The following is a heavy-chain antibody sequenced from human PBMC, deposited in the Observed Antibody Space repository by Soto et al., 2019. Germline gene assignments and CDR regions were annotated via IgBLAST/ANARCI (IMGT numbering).Heavy chain of an antibody. Sequence: EVQLLESGGGLVQPGGSLRLSCAASGFTFSTCAMNWVRQAPGKGLEWVSSIGGSGGRTYQADSVKGRFTISRDDSKNTLYLQMNSLRVEDTAVYYCAKDPSYYGGNLRGSYFDYWGQGALVTVSS. CDR2: IGGSGGRT. D-gene: IGHD4-17*01. CDR1: GFTFSTCA. CDR3: AKDPSYYGGNLRGSYFDY. V-gene: IGHV3-23*01. J-gene: IGHJ4*02.